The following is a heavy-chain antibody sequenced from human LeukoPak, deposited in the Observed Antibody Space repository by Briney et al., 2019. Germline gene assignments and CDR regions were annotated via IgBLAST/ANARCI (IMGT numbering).Heavy chain of an antibody. CDR3: ARGPEQWLPPRGFPP. D-gene: IGHD6-19*01. V-gene: IGHV4-34*01. J-gene: IGHJ5*02. Sequence: SETLSLTCAVYGGSFSGYYWSWIRQPPVKGLEWIGEINHSGSTNYNPSLKSRVTISVDTSKNQFSLKLSSVTAADTAVYYCARGPEQWLPPRGFPPSGQPTLVTLSS. CDR1: GGSFSGYY. CDR2: INHSGST.